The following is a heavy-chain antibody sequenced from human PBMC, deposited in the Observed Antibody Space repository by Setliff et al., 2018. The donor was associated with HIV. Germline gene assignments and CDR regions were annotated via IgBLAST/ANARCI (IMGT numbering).Heavy chain of an antibody. V-gene: IGHV1-2*02. CDR2: INPNTGGA. CDR1: GYTFTSYY. D-gene: IGHD1-26*01. J-gene: IGHJ5*02. Sequence: ASVKVSCKASGYTFTSYYMHWVRQAPGQGLEWMGRINPNTGGANYAQKFQGRVTMSTDTSITTAYMELSNLRSDDAAVYYCAAAGTTIFNWFDPWGQGTLVTVSS. CDR3: AAAGTTIFNWFDP.